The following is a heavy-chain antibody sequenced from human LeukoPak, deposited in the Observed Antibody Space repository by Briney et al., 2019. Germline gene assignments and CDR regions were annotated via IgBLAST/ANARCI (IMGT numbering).Heavy chain of an antibody. D-gene: IGHD3-3*01. CDR1: GFTLSSYW. V-gene: IGHV3-7*01. Sequence: HPGGSLRLSCAASGFTLSSYWMTWVRQAPGKGLEWVANIKQDGSEKYYVDSVKGRFTISRDNAKNSLYLQMNSLRAEDTAVYYCARVGYDFWSAYFDYWGQGTLVTVSS. CDR3: ARVGYDFWSAYFDY. J-gene: IGHJ4*02. CDR2: IKQDGSEK.